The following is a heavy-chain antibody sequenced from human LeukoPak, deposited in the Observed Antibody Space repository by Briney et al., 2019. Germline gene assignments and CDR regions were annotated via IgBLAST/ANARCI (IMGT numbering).Heavy chain of an antibody. V-gene: IGHV3-30-3*01. CDR2: ISYDGSNK. J-gene: IGHJ4*02. CDR3: ARDFLGGIWSGYYTTGYFDY. Sequence: GGSLRLSCAASGFTFSNYAMHWVRQAPGKGLEWVAVISYDGSNKYYADSVKGRFTISRDNSKNTLYLQMNSLRAEDTAVYYCARDFLGGIWSGYYTTGYFDYWGQGTLVTVSS. D-gene: IGHD3-3*01. CDR1: GFTFSNYA.